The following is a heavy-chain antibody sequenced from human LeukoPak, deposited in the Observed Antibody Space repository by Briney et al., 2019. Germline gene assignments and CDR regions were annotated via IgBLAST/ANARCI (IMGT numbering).Heavy chain of an antibody. CDR2: ISHDGSDK. Sequence: AGGSLRLSCAASGFTFSSYGMHWVRQAPGKGLEWMAVISHDGSDKYCVDSVKGRFTISRDNSKNTLYLQMNSLRAEDTAVYYCVTDVVMATSHDAFDIWGQGTMVTVSS. V-gene: IGHV3-30*03. CDR3: VTDVVMATSHDAFDI. CDR1: GFTFSSYG. D-gene: IGHD3-16*02. J-gene: IGHJ3*02.